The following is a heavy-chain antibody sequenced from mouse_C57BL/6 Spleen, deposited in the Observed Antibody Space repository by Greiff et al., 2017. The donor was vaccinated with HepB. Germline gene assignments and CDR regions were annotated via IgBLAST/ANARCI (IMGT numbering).Heavy chain of an antibody. J-gene: IGHJ4*01. CDR3: AGYSNYGDYYAMDY. D-gene: IGHD2-5*01. CDR1: GYAFSSYW. Sequence: VQRVESGAELVKPGASVKISCKASGYAFSSYWMNWVKQRPGKGLEWIGQIYPGDGDTNYNGKFKGKATLTADKSSSTAYMQFSSLTSEDSAVYFCAGYSNYGDYYAMDYWGQGTSVTVSS. CDR2: IYPGDGDT. V-gene: IGHV1-80*01.